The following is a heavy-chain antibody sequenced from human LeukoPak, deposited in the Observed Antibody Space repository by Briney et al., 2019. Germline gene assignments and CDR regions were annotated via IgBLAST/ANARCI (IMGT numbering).Heavy chain of an antibody. V-gene: IGHV1-3*01. CDR1: GYTFTSYI. CDR3: TRDSGDLLAHWFFDL. Sequence: ASVKVSCKASGYTFTSYIMHWVRQAPGQRLEWMGWINGGNGDTKYSQKFQGRVTLTRDTSASTAYMELSSLRSEDTAVYYCTRDSGDLLAHWFFDLWGRGTLVTVSS. CDR2: INGGNGDT. J-gene: IGHJ2*01. D-gene: IGHD3-10*01.